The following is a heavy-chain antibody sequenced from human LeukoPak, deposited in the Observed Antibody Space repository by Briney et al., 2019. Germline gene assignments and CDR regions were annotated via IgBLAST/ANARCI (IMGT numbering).Heavy chain of an antibody. J-gene: IGHJ6*02. Sequence: KPSETLSLTCAVYGGSFSGYYWSWIRQPPGKGLEWIGEINHSGSTNYNPSLKSRVTISVDTFKNQFSLKLSSVTAADTAVYYCARGIYYDILTGYYTSYYYGMDVWGQGTTVTVSS. CDR3: ARGIYYDILTGYYTSYYYGMDV. V-gene: IGHV4-34*01. CDR1: GGSFSGYY. D-gene: IGHD3-9*01. CDR2: INHSGST.